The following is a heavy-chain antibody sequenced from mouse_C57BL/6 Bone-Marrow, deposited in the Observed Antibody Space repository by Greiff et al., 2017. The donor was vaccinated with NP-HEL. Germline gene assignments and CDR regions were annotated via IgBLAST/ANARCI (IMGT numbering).Heavy chain of an antibody. V-gene: IGHV1-19*01. D-gene: IGHD2-3*01. Sequence: EVQLVESGPVLVKPGASVKMSCKASGYTFTDYYMNWVKQSHGKSLEWIGVINPYNGGTSYNQKFKGKATLTVDKSSSTAYMELNSLTSEDSAVYYCARIDGYYGFAYWGQGTLVTVSA. CDR3: ARIDGYYGFAY. CDR2: INPYNGGT. CDR1: GYTFTDYY. J-gene: IGHJ3*01.